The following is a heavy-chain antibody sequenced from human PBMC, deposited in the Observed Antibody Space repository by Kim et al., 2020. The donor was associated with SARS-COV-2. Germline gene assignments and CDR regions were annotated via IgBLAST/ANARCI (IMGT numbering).Heavy chain of an antibody. CDR2: INHSGST. V-gene: IGHV4-34*01. D-gene: IGHD6-13*01. Sequence: SETLSLTCAVYGGSFSGYYWSWIRQPPGKGLEWIGEINHSGSTNYNPSLKSRVTISVDTSKNQFSLKLSSVTAADTAVYYCARGRTHALLLSISSPVWFDPWGQGTLVTVSS. J-gene: IGHJ5*02. CDR1: GGSFSGYY. CDR3: ARGRTHALLLSISSPVWFDP.